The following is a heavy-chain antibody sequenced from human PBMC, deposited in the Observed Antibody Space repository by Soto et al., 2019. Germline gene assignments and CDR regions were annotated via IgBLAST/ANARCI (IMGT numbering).Heavy chain of an antibody. Sequence: SETLSLTCTVSGGSIISGDSFWSWIRQSPGKGLEWIAYIYYTGNTYYNPSLKSRVTISIDTSKNYFSLKLRSVTAADTAMYYCARVGSETVARAGGSFDIWGQGTMVTVSS. CDR3: ARVGSETVARAGGSFDI. D-gene: IGHD3-16*01. CDR2: IYYTGNT. CDR1: GGSIISGDSF. V-gene: IGHV4-30-4*01. J-gene: IGHJ3*02.